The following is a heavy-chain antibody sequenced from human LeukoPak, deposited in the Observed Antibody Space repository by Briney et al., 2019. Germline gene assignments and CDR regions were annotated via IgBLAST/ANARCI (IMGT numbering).Heavy chain of an antibody. CDR3: ARDAPCGSGIFCSARKYYYYYGMDV. V-gene: IGHV3-21*01. CDR2: ISSSSSYI. Sequence: GGSLRLSCAASGFTFSSYSMNWVRQAPGKGLEWVSSISSSSSYIYYADSVKGRFTISRDNAKNSLYLQMNSLRAEDTAVYYCARDAPCGSGIFCSARKYYYYYGMDVWGQGTTVTVSS. J-gene: IGHJ6*02. D-gene: IGHD3-10*01. CDR1: GFTFSSYS.